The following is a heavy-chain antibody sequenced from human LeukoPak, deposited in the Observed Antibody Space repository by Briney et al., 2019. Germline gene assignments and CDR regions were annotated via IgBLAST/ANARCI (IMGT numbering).Heavy chain of an antibody. V-gene: IGHV4-31*03. Sequence: PSETLSLTCTVSGGSISSGGYYWSWIRQHPGKGLEWIGYIYYSGSTYYNPSLKSRVTISVDTSKNQFSLKLSSVTAANTAVYYCARDASYCSGGSCYYYGMDVWGQGTTVTVSS. J-gene: IGHJ6*02. CDR3: ARDASYCSGGSCYYYGMDV. CDR1: GGSISSGGYY. D-gene: IGHD2-15*01. CDR2: IYYSGST.